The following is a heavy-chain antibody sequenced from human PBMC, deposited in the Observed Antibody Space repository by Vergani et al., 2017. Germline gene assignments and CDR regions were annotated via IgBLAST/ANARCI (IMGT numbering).Heavy chain of an antibody. CDR2: TSGSGGSK. V-gene: IGHV3-23*01. CDR3: ASFSTSCYACDNWFDP. Sequence: EVQLLESGGGLVQPGGSLRLSCAASGFTFSSYAMSGVRQAPGKGREWVSATSGSGGSKYSADSVKGRFTISRDNSKITLYLQMNSLRAEDTAVYYCASFSTSCYACDNWFDPWGQGTLVTVSS. CDR1: GFTFSSYA. J-gene: IGHJ5*02. D-gene: IGHD2-2*01.